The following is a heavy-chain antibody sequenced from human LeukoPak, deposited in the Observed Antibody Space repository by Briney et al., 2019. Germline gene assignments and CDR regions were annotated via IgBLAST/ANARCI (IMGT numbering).Heavy chain of an antibody. CDR1: GFTFSSYA. J-gene: IGHJ5*02. V-gene: IGHV3-23*01. D-gene: IGHD3-22*01. CDR2: ISGSGGST. Sequence: GGSLRLSCAASGFTFSSYAMSWVRQAPGKGLEWVSAISGSGGSTYYADSVKGRFTISRDNSKNTLHLQMNSLRAEDTAVYYCAKDRYYDSSGYQNWFDPWGQGTLVTVSS. CDR3: AKDRYYDSSGYQNWFDP.